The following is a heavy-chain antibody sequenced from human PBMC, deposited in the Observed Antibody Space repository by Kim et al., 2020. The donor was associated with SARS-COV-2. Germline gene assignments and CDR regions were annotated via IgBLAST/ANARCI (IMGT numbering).Heavy chain of an antibody. CDR2: ISYDGSNK. V-gene: IGHV3-30-3*01. D-gene: IGHD3-3*01. CDR1: GFTFNSYA. Sequence: GGSLRLSCAASGFTFNSYAMHWVRQAPGKGLEWVAVISYDGSNKYYADSVKGRFTISRDNSKNTLYLQMNSLRAEDTAVYYCAREGVGYYYYGMDVWGQGSTVTASS. CDR3: AREGVGYYYYGMDV. J-gene: IGHJ6*02.